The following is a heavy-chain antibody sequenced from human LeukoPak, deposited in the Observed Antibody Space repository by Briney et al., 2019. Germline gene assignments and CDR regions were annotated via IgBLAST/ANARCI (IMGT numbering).Heavy chain of an antibody. V-gene: IGHV3-9*01. D-gene: IGHD1-26*01. Sequence: GGSLRLSCAASGFTFDDYAMHWVRQAPGKGLEWVSGISWNSGSIDYADSVKGRFTISRDNAKNSLYLQMNSLRAEDTAVYYCAKDRVGARYYFDYWGQGTLVTVSS. CDR2: ISWNSGSI. CDR3: AKDRVGARYYFDY. J-gene: IGHJ4*02. CDR1: GFTFDDYA.